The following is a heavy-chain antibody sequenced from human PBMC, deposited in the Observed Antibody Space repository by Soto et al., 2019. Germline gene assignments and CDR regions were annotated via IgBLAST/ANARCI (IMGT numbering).Heavy chain of an antibody. CDR1: GGSISSYY. CDR3: ARDYCSGGSCYAGPGYYYGMDV. CDR2: IYYSGST. J-gene: IGHJ6*02. V-gene: IGHV4-59*01. Sequence: ASETLSLTCTVSGGSISSYYWSWIRQPPGKGLEWIGYIYYSGSTNYNPSLKSRVTISVDTSKNQFSLKLSSVTAADTAVYYCARDYCSGGSCYAGPGYYYGMDVWGQGTTVTVSS. D-gene: IGHD2-15*01.